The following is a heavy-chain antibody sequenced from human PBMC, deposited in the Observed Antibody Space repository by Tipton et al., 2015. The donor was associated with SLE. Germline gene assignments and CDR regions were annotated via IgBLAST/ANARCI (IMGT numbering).Heavy chain of an antibody. CDR3: ARDTIGYYYMDV. V-gene: IGHV3-33*01. J-gene: IGHJ6*03. CDR1: GFTFSHYA. CDR2: IWFEGSDK. Sequence: SLRLSCAASGFTFSHYAMHWVRQAPGKGLEWVAGIWFEGSDKGYVDSVKGRFTISRDSSKNTLYLQMNSLRAEDTAVYYCARDTIGYYYMDVWGKGTTVTVSS. D-gene: IGHD3-10*01.